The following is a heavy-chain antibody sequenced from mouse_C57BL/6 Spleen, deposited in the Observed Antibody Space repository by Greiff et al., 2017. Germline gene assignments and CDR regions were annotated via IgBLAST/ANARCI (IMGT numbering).Heavy chain of an antibody. CDR3: ARNSGGNYGYFDV. J-gene: IGHJ1*03. CDR1: GYAFSSSW. V-gene: IGHV1-82*01. D-gene: IGHD3-2*02. Sequence: QVTLKVSGPELVKPGASVKISCKASGYAFSSSWMNWVKQRPGKGLEWIGRIYPGDGDTNYNGKFKGKATLTADKSSSTAYMQLSSLTSEDSAVYFCARNSGGNYGYFDVWGTGTTVTVSS. CDR2: IYPGDGDT.